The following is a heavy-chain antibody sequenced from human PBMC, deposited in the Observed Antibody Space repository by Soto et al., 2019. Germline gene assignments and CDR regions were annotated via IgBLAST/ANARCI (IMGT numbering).Heavy chain of an antibody. CDR3: ARDLWGYCGTDCYPLDV. Sequence: QVQLQESGPGLVKPSETLSLTCTVSGGSISSYYWSWIRQPPGKGLEWIGYMYNTGSTVYNPSLTSRLTISVNTFKHQVTLKLYAVTAADTAVYYCARDLWGYCGTDCYPLDVWGQGTTVTVS. CDR2: MYNTGST. CDR1: GGSISSYY. D-gene: IGHD2-21*02. J-gene: IGHJ6*02. V-gene: IGHV4-59*01.